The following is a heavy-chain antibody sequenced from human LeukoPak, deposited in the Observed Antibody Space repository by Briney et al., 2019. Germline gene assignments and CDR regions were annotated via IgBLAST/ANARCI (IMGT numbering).Heavy chain of an antibody. CDR3: ANFEPMNALEY. V-gene: IGHV3-74*01. D-gene: IGHD1-14*01. Sequence: GGSLRLSCAASGFTFSNYWMHWVRQAPGKGLVWVARINHDGSTTGYADSLKGRFHISRDNAKNTLYLQMNSLGAEDTATYLFANFEPMNALEYWGQGTLVSVSS. CDR1: GFTFSNYW. J-gene: IGHJ4*01. CDR2: INHDGSTT.